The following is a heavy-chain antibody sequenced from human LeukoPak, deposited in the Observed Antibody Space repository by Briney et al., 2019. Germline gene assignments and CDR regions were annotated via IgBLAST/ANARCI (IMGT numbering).Heavy chain of an antibody. J-gene: IGHJ5*01. CDR3: ARVGHGSSWFDS. CDR1: GFTYHNYA. CDR2: VNPDATRT. V-gene: IGHV3-74*01. D-gene: IGHD6-13*01. Sequence: GGSLRLSCAASGFTYHNYALSWVRQAPGKGLVWVSRVNPDATRTTYTDSVKGRFTISRDNSKNMLYLEMTSLQIEDTSLYFCARVGHGSSWFDSWGQGTLITVSS.